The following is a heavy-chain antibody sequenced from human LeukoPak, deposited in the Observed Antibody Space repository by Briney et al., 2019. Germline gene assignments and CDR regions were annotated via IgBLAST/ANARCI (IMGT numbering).Heavy chain of an antibody. CDR3: ARLSTLWFGAIDLYYFDY. Sequence: GESLKISCKGFGYSFTSYWIGWVRQMPGKGLEWMGIIYPGDSDTRYSPSFQGQVTISADKSISTAYLQWSSLKASDTAMYYCARLSTLWFGAIDLYYFDYWGQGTLVTVSS. CDR1: GYSFTSYW. J-gene: IGHJ4*02. D-gene: IGHD3-10*01. V-gene: IGHV5-51*01. CDR2: IYPGDSDT.